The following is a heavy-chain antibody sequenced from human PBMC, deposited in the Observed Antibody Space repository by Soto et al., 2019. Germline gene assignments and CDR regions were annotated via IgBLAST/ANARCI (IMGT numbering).Heavy chain of an antibody. CDR2: IIPIFGTA. D-gene: IGHD3-10*01. V-gene: IGHV1-69*06. CDR3: ARASRYYYGPREDYWFAP. CDR1: GGTFSSYA. J-gene: IGHJ5*02. Sequence: QVQLVQSGAEVKKPGSSVKVSCKASGGTFSSYAISWVRQAPGQGLEWMGGIIPIFGTANYAQKFQGRVTITADKSTSTADMDLSSLRSEDRAVYYCARASRYYYGPREDYWFAPGGQGTLVTVSS.